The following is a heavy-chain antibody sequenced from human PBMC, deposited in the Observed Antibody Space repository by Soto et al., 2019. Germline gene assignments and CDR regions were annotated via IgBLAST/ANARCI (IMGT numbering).Heavy chain of an antibody. J-gene: IGHJ4*02. CDR2: IWYDGSNK. CDR1: GFTFSSYG. D-gene: IGHD6-13*01. V-gene: IGHV3-33*01. Sequence: GGSLRLSCAASGFTFSSYGMHWVRQAPGKGLEWVAVIWYDGSNKYYADSVKGRFTISRDNSKNTLYLQMNSLRAEDTAVYYCARGKYSSSWPYYFDYWGQGTLVTVSS. CDR3: ARGKYSSSWPYYFDY.